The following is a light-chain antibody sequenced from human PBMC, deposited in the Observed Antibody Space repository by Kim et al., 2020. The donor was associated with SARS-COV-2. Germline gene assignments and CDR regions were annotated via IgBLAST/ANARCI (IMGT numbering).Light chain of an antibody. Sequence: VSPGERATRSCRASRSIRSDLAWYQQRPGQTPRLLIYGTSTRATDIPARFSGSGSGTEFTLTISSLQSEDSAIYYCQQYNNWPLTFGGGTKVDIK. V-gene: IGKV3-15*01. J-gene: IGKJ4*01. CDR3: QQYNNWPLT. CDR1: RSIRSD. CDR2: GTS.